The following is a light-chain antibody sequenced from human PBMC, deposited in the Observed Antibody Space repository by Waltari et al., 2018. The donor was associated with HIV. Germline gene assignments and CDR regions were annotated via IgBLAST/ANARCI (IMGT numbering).Light chain of an antibody. CDR3: HQYGTAPRT. CDR1: QSISNNF. Sequence: EIVLTQSPGTLSLSPGDRAIVSCRATQSISNNFLAWFQQKPGQPTRLLIYTSLIRATGIPDRFSGSGAGTDFTLSISKLEPEDFAVYYCHQYGTAPRTFGQGTRVEI. J-gene: IGKJ1*01. V-gene: IGKV3-20*01. CDR2: TSL.